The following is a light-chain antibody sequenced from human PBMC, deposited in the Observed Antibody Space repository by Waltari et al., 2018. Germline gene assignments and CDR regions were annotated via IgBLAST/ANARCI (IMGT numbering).Light chain of an antibody. CDR1: SSDVGGSNY. V-gene: IGLV2-8*01. Sequence: QSALTQPPSASGSPGQSVTISCTGTSSDVGGSNYVSWYQPYPGKAPKLMIYDATERPSGVPDRFSGSKSGNTASLTVSGLQAEDEADYYCSSYAGSAYVFGTGTKVTVL. CDR2: DAT. J-gene: IGLJ1*01. CDR3: SSYAGSAYV.